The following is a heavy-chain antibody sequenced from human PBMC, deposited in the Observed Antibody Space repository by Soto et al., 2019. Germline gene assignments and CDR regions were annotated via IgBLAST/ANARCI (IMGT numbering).Heavy chain of an antibody. CDR1: GSTFNYQS. CDR2: IIPIFGTT. V-gene: IGHV1-69*01. J-gene: IGHJ4*02. Sequence: QVQLVQSGAEVKKPGSSVKVSCKASGSTFNYQSITWVRQAPGQGLEWMGGIIPIFGTTNLPQKFQDRVTFTADESTNTAYLELSSLRSEDAAVYYCATWRGSVTYRGFIGALDYWGQGTLVTVSS. CDR3: ATWRGSVTYRGFIGALDY. D-gene: IGHD2-21*01.